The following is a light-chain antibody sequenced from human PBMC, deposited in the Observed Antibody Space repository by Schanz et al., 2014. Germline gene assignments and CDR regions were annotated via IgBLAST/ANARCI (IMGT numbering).Light chain of an antibody. CDR2: AAS. Sequence: DIPMTQSPSSLSASVGDRVTITCRASQGISTYLAWYQQKPGKVPKLLIYAASTLQSGVPSRFSGSGSGTDFNLTISSLQPEDFGTYHCQQSYSTPLTFGGGTKVAIK. J-gene: IGKJ4*01. CDR3: QQSYSTPLT. CDR1: QGISTY. V-gene: IGKV1-27*01.